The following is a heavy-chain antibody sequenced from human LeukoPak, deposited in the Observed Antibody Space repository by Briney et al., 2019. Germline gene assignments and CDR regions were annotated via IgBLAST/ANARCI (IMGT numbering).Heavy chain of an antibody. CDR2: INWNGAGT. D-gene: IGHD3-22*01. CDR3: ARVTVYYDSSGYFDS. V-gene: IGHV3-20*04. J-gene: IGHJ4*02. CDR1: GFIFGNYG. Sequence: GSLRLSCSATGFIFGNYGMSWVRQAPGKGLEWVSCINWNGAGTGYADSVKGRFTISRDKAKNSLYLQMNSLRAEDTALYYCARVTVYYDSSGYFDSWGQGALVTVSS.